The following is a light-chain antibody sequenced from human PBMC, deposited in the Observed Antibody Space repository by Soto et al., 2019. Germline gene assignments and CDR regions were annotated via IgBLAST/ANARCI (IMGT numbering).Light chain of an antibody. CDR2: AAS. J-gene: IGKJ2*01. Sequence: DIPMTQSPASLCASVGDRVTITCRASQSIFNYLNWYQQNPGKAPKLLIFAASSLQSGVPPRFSGSRSGTDFTLTISSLHPEDFATYYCQQTYSTPYTFGQGTKLEIK. V-gene: IGKV1-39*01. CDR1: QSIFNY. CDR3: QQTYSTPYT.